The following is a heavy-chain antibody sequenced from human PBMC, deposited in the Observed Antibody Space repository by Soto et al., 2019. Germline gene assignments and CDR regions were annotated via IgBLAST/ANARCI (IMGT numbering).Heavy chain of an antibody. CDR1: GFTFSDYY. D-gene: IGHD3-22*01. CDR3: AKMSSENYYDPVFS. V-gene: IGHV3-11*01. Sequence: QVQLVESGGGLVKTSGSLRIACAASGFTFSDYYMSWVRQAPGKGLEWVSYISSSGNTIYYADSVKGRFTISRDNAKNSMYLQINSLRAEDTALYFCAKMSSENYYDPVFSWGQGTLVTISS. J-gene: IGHJ4*02. CDR2: ISSSGNTI.